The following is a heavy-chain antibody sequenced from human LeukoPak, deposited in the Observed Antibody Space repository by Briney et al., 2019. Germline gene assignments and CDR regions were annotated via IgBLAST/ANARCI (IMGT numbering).Heavy chain of an antibody. Sequence: GGSLRLSCAASGFTFDDYAVHWVRQAPGKGLEWVSFISGDGVITYYADSVKGRFTISRDNSKNSLYLQMNSLRTEDTALYYCAKDRSFGPYYFDYWGQGTLVTVSS. CDR1: GFTFDDYA. J-gene: IGHJ4*02. CDR2: ISGDGVIT. CDR3: AKDRSFGPYYFDY. V-gene: IGHV3-43*02. D-gene: IGHD5-18*01.